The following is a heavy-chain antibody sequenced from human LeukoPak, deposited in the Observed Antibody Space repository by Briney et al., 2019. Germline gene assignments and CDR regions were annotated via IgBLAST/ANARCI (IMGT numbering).Heavy chain of an antibody. V-gene: IGHV4-59*12. D-gene: IGHD6-13*01. Sequence: KSSETLSLTCTVSGGSISSYYWSWIRQPPGKGLEWIGYIYYSGSTYYNPSLKSRVTMSIDTSNYQFSLKLTSVTAADTAVYYCASSTWKKTFDYWGQGALVTVSS. J-gene: IGHJ4*02. CDR3: ASSTWKKTFDY. CDR1: GGSISSYY. CDR2: IYYSGST.